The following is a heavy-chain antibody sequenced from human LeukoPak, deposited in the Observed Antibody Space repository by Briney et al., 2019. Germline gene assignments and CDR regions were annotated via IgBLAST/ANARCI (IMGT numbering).Heavy chain of an antibody. CDR3: AFQRGGRVAFDI. Sequence: ASVKVSCKASGYTFTSYYMHWVRQAPGQGLEWMGIINPSGGSTSYAQKLQGRVTMTRDMSTSTVYMELSSLRSEDTAVYYCAFQRGGRVAFDIWGQGTMVTVSS. CDR1: GYTFTSYY. D-gene: IGHD3-16*01. J-gene: IGHJ3*02. CDR2: INPSGGST. V-gene: IGHV1-46*01.